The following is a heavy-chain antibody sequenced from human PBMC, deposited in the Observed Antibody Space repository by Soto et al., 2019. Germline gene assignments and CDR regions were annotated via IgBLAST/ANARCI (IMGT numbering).Heavy chain of an antibody. V-gene: IGHV1-69*01. CDR2: IIPIFGTA. CDR3: AGGAEYYDSSGPAGPDDY. D-gene: IGHD3-22*01. Sequence: QVQLVQSGAEVKKPGSSVKVSCKASGGTFSSYAISWVRKAPGQGLEWMGGIIPIFGTANYAQKFQGRVTITGDESRSTAYMELRSLKSEDTAVYYCAGGAEYYDSSGPAGPDDYWGQGTLVTVSS. CDR1: GGTFSSYA. J-gene: IGHJ4*02.